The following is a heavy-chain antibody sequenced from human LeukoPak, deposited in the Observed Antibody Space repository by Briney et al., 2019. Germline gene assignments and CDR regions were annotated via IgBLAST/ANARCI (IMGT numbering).Heavy chain of an antibody. D-gene: IGHD2-2*01. CDR2: ISAYNGNT. V-gene: IGHV1-18*01. Sequence: EASVKVSCKASGYTFTSYGITWVRQAPGQGLEWMGWISAYNGNTRYAQKLQGRVTMTTDSSTSTAYMELRSLRSDDTAVYYCARGPIIDIVVIPAAADYYHMDVWGKGTTVTVSS. CDR1: GYTFTSYG. J-gene: IGHJ6*03. CDR3: ARGPIIDIVVIPAAADYYHMDV.